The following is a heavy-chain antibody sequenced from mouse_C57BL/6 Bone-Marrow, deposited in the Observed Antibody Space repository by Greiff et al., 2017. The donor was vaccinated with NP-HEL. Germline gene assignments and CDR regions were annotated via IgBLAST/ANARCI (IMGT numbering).Heavy chain of an antibody. V-gene: IGHV5-6*02. J-gene: IGHJ2*01. CDR2: ISSGGSYT. D-gene: IGHD1-1*01. CDR3: ARGDYYGSSYYFDY. Sequence: EVKVVESGGDLVKPGGSLKLSCAASGFTFSSYGMSWVRQTPDKRLEWVATISSGGSYTYYPDSVKGRFTISRDNAKNTLDLQMSSLKSEDTAMYYCARGDYYGSSYYFDYWGQGTTLTVSS. CDR1: GFTFSSYG.